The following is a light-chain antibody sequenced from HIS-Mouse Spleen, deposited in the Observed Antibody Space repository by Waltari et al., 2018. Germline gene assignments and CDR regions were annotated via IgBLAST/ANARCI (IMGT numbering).Light chain of an antibody. CDR1: QSISSY. V-gene: IGKV1-39*01. J-gene: IGKJ2*01. CDR3: QQSYSTPYT. CDR2: AAS. Sequence: QMTQSPYSRSAAVGDRVIITCRASQSISSYLNWYQQKPGKAPKLLIYAASSLQSGVPSRFSGSGSGTDFTLTISSLQPEDFATYYCQQSYSTPYTFGQGTKLEIK.